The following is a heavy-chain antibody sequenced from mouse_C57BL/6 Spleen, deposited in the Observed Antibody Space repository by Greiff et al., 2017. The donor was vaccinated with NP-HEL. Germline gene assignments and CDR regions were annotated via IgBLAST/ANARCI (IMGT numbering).Heavy chain of an antibody. V-gene: IGHV1-26*01. J-gene: IGHJ3*01. D-gene: IGHD2-2*01. CDR1: GYTFTDYY. Sequence: VQLQQSGPELVKPGASVKISCKASGYTFTDYYMNWVKQSHGKSLEWIGDINPNNGGTSYNQKFKGKATLTVDKSSSTAYMELRSLTSEDSAVYYCARGWGYVSWFAYWGQGTLVTVSA. CDR2: INPNNGGT. CDR3: ARGWGYVSWFAY.